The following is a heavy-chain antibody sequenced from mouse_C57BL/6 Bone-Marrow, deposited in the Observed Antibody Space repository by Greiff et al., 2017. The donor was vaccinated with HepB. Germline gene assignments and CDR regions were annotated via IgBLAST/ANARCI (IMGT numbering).Heavy chain of an antibody. CDR2: IDPSDSYT. Sequence: QVQLQQPGAELVMPGASVKLSCKASGYTFTSYWMHWVKQRPGQGLEWIGEIDPSDSYTNYNQKFKGKSTLTVDKSSSTAYMQLSSLTSVDSAVYYCARADYYGSSSYWYFDVWGTGTTVTVSS. D-gene: IGHD1-1*01. V-gene: IGHV1-69*01. CDR1: GYTFTSYW. J-gene: IGHJ1*03. CDR3: ARADYYGSSSYWYFDV.